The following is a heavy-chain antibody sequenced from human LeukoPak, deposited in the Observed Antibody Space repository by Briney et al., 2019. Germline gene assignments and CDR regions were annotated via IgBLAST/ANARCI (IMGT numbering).Heavy chain of an antibody. D-gene: IGHD3-10*01. CDR3: ARGAYGSGSYYEAYYYYTDV. V-gene: IGHV4-39*07. CDR2: IYYSGST. Sequence: PSETLSLTCSVSGASISSPNHYWGWIRQPPGKGPEWIGSIYYSGSTYNNPSLRSRVTISIDTSKNQFSLKLSSVTAADTAVYYCARGAYGSGSYYEAYYYYTDVWGKGTTVTVSS. J-gene: IGHJ6*03. CDR1: GASISSPNHY.